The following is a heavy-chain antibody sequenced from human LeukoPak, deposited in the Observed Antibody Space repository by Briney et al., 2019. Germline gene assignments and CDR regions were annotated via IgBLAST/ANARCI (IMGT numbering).Heavy chain of an antibody. CDR3: ARRQRWLQTFDY. CDR1: GGSISSYY. Sequence: SETLSLTCTVSGGSISSYYWSWIRQPAGKGLEWIGRIYKTGSTNYNPSLKSRATISVDTSKNQFSLKLSSVTAADTAVYYCARRQRWLQTFDYWGQGTLVTVSS. J-gene: IGHJ4*02. V-gene: IGHV4-4*07. D-gene: IGHD5-24*01. CDR2: IYKTGST.